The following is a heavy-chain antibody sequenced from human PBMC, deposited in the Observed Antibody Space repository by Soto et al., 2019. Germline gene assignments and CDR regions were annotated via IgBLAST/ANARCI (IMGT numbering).Heavy chain of an antibody. D-gene: IGHD6-19*01. CDR1: GFTFSSYA. V-gene: IGHV3-30-3*01. CDR3: ARVDSSGWYSGAFDI. J-gene: IGHJ3*02. Sequence: QVQLVESGGGVVQPGRSLRLSCAASGFTFSSYAMHWVRQTPGKGLEWVAVISYDGSNKYYADSVKGRFTISRDNSKNTLYLQMNSLRAEDTAVYYCARVDSSGWYSGAFDIWGQGTMVTVSS. CDR2: ISYDGSNK.